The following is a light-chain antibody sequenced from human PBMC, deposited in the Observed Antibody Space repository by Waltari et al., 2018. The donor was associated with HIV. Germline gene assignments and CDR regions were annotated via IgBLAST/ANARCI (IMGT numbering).Light chain of an antibody. J-gene: IGLJ3*02. CDR2: RNN. Sequence: QSVLTQPPSASGTPGQRVTISCSGSSSNIGSNFVYWYQQFPGTAPKLLIDRNNQRPSGVPDRFSGSKSGTSASLAISGLRSEDEADYYCAAWDDSLSGLWVFGGGTKLTVL. CDR3: AAWDDSLSGLWV. CDR1: SSNIGSNF. V-gene: IGLV1-47*01.